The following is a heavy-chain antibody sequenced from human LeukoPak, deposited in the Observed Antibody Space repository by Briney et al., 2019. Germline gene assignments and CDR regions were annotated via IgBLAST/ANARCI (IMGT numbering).Heavy chain of an antibody. J-gene: IGHJ5*02. D-gene: IGHD3-22*01. V-gene: IGHV4-39*07. CDR2: IYYSGST. Sequence: SETLSLTCTVSGGSISSSSYYWGWIRQPPGKGLEWIGSIYYSGSTNYNPSLKSRVTISVDTSKNQFSLKLSSVTAADTAVYYCARRGFGAAMARMGRSGYPPRANWFDPWGQGTLVTVSS. CDR3: ARRGFGAAMARMGRSGYPPRANWFDP. CDR1: GGSISSSSYY.